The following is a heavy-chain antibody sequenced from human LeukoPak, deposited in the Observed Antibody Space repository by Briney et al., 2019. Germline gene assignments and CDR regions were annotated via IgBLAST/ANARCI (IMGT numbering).Heavy chain of an antibody. CDR2: ISGSGGST. D-gene: IGHD6-6*01. Sequence: GGSLSLSVAAPGFTFSSYAMSWVRQAPGKGLEWVSAISGSGGSTYYADSVKGRFTISRDNSKNTLYLQMNSLRAEDTAVYYCAKGSIAPGSYYYYYYMDVWGKGTTVTVSS. V-gene: IGHV3-23*01. CDR3: AKGSIAPGSYYYYYYMDV. J-gene: IGHJ6*03. CDR1: GFTFSSYA.